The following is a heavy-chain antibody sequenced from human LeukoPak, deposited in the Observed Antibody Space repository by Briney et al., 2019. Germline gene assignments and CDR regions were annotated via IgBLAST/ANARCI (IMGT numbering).Heavy chain of an antibody. J-gene: IGHJ4*02. CDR2: VYHSGST. CDR3: ARATDYPWYFDY. CDR1: AYSISSDDY. V-gene: IGHV4-38-2*02. Sequence: KPSETLSLTCTVSAYSISSDDYWGWIRQSPGKGLEWIGSVYHSGSTYYNPSLKSRVTISVDTSKNQFSLKLRSVTAADTAVYYCARATDYPWYFDYWGQGTLVTVSS. D-gene: IGHD4-11*01.